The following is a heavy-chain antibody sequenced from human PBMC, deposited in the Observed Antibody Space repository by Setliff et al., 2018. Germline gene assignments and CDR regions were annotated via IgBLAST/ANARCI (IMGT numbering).Heavy chain of an antibody. D-gene: IGHD6-19*01. CDR1: GDSMDDNH. CDR3: ARGVSSVSWTPRY. J-gene: IGHJ4*02. V-gene: IGHV4-4*08. CDR2: IYTSGGT. Sequence: PSETLSLTCNVSGDSMDDNHWTWIRQPPGKGLEWIGYIYTSGGTNYNPSLKSRVTISVDLPKNQFSLKLSSVIAADTAVYYCARGVSSVSWTPRYWGRGILVTVS.